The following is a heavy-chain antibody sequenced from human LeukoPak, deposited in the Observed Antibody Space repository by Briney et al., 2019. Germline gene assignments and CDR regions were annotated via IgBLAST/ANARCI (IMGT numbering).Heavy chain of an antibody. CDR1: GFTFSGSA. D-gene: IGHD2-2*01. CDR2: IRSNASSYAT. J-gene: IGHJ4*02. CDR3: AKDGVVVVPAEDY. V-gene: IGHV3-73*01. Sequence: GGSLRLSCAASGFTFSGSAMHLIRQASGKGLGWVGRIRSNASSYATAYAASVKGRVTISRANSKNTLYLQMNSLRAEDTAVYYCAKDGVVVVPAEDYWGQGTLVTVSS.